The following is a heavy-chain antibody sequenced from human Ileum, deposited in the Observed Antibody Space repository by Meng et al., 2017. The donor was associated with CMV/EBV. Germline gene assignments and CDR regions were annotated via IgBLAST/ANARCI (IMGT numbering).Heavy chain of an antibody. CDR3: ARPPIAARQGHFAF. CDR1: GFTFNQHP. D-gene: IGHD6-6*01. J-gene: IGHJ4*02. CDR2: ISYTGSYI. Sequence: GESLKISCAASGFTFNQHPMNWVRQAPGKGLEWVSSISYTGSYIDYADSVKGRFTISRDNANNSVYLQMNSLRFEDTAVYYCARPPIAARQGHFAFWGQGARVTGAS. V-gene: IGHV3-21*01.